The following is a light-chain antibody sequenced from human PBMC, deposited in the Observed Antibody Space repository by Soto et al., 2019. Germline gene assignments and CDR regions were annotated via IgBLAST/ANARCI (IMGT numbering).Light chain of an antibody. CDR2: SNN. CDR1: SSNIGSNT. J-gene: IGLJ2*01. Sequence: QSVLTQPPSASGTPVQRVTISCSGSSSNIGSNTVNWYQQLPGTAPKLLIYSNNQRPSGVPDRFSGSKSGTSASLAIRGLQSEDEADYYCAAWDDSLTVVFGGGTKLTVL. CDR3: AAWDDSLTVV. V-gene: IGLV1-44*01.